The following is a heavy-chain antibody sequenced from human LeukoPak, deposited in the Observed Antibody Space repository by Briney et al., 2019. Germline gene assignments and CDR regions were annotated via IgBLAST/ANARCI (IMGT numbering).Heavy chain of an antibody. CDR3: ARDYCSSTSCYGLDY. CDR1: GFIVSSDY. D-gene: IGHD2-2*01. CDR2: IYGGGNT. V-gene: IGHV3-53*01. J-gene: IGHJ4*02. Sequence: GGSLRLSCAASGFIVSSDYMGWVRQAPGKGLEWVSVIYGGGNTHYADSVKGRFTISRDNAKNSLYLQMNSLRAEDTAVYYCARDYCSSTSCYGLDYWGQGTLVTVSS.